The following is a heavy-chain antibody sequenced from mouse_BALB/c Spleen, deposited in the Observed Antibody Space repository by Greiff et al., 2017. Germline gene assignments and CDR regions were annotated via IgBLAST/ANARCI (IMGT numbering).Heavy chain of an antibody. J-gene: IGHJ2*01. CDR2: ISNLAYSI. D-gene: IGHD2-10*01. CDR1: GFTFSDYG. CDR3: ARAAYYGNFDY. V-gene: IGHV5-15*02. Sequence: EVKLMESGGGLVQPGGSRKLSCAASGFTFSDYGMAWVRQAPGKGPEWVAFISNLAYSIYYADTVTGRFTISRENAKNTLYLEMSSLRSEDTAMYYCARAAYYGNFDYWGQGTTLTVSS.